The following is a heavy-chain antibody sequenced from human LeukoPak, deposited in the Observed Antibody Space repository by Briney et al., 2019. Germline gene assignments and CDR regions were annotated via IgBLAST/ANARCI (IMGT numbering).Heavy chain of an antibody. D-gene: IGHD3-16*02. CDR2: INHSGST. J-gene: IGHJ5*02. CDR1: GGSIGTYY. Sequence: SETLSLTCTVSGGSIGTYYWSWIRQPPGKVLEWIGEINHSGSTNYNPSLKSRVTISVDTSKNQFSLKLSSVTAADTAVYYCAREYYDYVWGSYLLNIKYNWFDPWGQGTLVTVSS. V-gene: IGHV4-34*01. CDR3: AREYYDYVWGSYLLNIKYNWFDP.